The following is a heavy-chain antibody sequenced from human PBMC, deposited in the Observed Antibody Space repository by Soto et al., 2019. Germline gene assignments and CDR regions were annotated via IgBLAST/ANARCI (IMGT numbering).Heavy chain of an antibody. V-gene: IGHV4-59*10. D-gene: IGHD4-17*01. J-gene: IGHJ6*02. CDR2: VYARGAT. CDR1: GASITSYY. Sequence: EPLSLTCSVCGASITSYYWSWIRQSAGEGLQWIGRVYARGATNYNPSLKSRVTISGDTSKNQFSLKLTSVTAADTAVYYCARSSGDDFFYYGMDVWGHGTTVTVSS. CDR3: ARSSGDDFFYYGMDV.